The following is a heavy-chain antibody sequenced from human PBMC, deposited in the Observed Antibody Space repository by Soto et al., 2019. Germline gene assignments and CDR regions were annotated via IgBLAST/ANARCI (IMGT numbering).Heavy chain of an antibody. CDR3: ARGDVLRYFDWLLPPLLPSDFGDY. CDR2: INPSGGST. V-gene: IGHV1-46*03. J-gene: IGHJ4*02. Sequence: QVQLVQSGAEVKKPGASVKVSCKASGYTFTSYYMHWVRQAPGQGLEWMGIINPSGGSTSYAQKSRGRVTMTRDTSTSTVYMGLSRLRSEDTAVYYCARGDVLRYFDWLLPPLLPSDFGDYWGQGTLVTVSS. CDR1: GYTFTSYY. D-gene: IGHD3-9*01.